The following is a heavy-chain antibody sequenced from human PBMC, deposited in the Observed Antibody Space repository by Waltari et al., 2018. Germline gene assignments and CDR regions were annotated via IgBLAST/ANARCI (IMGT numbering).Heavy chain of an antibody. Sequence: QVQLVQSGAAMKKPGASVKVSCKASGSTFPTYGINWVRQAPGQELEWMGWVRVHNGNTEYAREVQGRVTMTRATSTSTSYTELRSLGSDDTAVYYCARDRAADYDIRSTYYAGDYWGPGTLLTVSS. CDR1: GSTFPTYG. J-gene: IGHJ4*02. V-gene: IGHV1-18*04. CDR2: VRVHNGNT. D-gene: IGHD3-3*01. CDR3: ARDRAADYDIRSTYYAGDY.